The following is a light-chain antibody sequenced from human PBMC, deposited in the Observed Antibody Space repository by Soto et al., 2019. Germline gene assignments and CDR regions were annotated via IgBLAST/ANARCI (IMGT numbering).Light chain of an antibody. CDR2: TAS. CDR3: QQYNSFSPT. V-gene: IGKV1-5*03. Sequence: DIQMTQSPSTLSASVGDRVTITCRASQSIGSWLAWYQQKPGKAPNLLIYTASSLQSGVPPRFSGSGSGTEFTLTISSLQPDDIATYYCQQYNSFSPTFGQGTKLQI. CDR1: QSIGSW. J-gene: IGKJ2*01.